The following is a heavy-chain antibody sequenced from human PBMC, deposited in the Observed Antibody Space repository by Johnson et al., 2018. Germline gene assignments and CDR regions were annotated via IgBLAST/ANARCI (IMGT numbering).Heavy chain of an antibody. CDR1: GFTFDDYA. Sequence: VQLVQSGGGLVQPGRSLRLSCAASGFTFDDYAMSWVRQAPGKGLEWVSAISGSGGSTYYADSVKGRFTISRDNTKNTLYRQMNSLRAEDTAVYYCAKGHHGLVNAVDIWGQGTMVTGSS. D-gene: IGHD6-19*01. CDR3: AKGHHGLVNAVDI. V-gene: IGHV3-23*04. J-gene: IGHJ3*02. CDR2: ISGSGGST.